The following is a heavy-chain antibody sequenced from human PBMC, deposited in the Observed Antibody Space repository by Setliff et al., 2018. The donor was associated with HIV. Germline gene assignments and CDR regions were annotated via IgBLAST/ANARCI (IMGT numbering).Heavy chain of an antibody. J-gene: IGHJ6*03. CDR2: ISYRGTT. V-gene: IGHV4-31*03. CDR1: GDSVSSGAYY. CDR3: ARVKIVDTATITGLFYYHYIDV. Sequence: PSETLSLTCTVSGDSVSSGAYYWSWIRQLPGKGLEYNGYISYRGTTYYNPSLKNRVTISLDKSENQLSLRLSSVAAADTAVHYCARVKIVDTATITGLFYYHYIDVWGKGTTVTVSS. D-gene: IGHD5-18*01.